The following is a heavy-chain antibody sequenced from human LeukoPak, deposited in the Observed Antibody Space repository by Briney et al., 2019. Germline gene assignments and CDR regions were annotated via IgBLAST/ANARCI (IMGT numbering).Heavy chain of an antibody. D-gene: IGHD1-26*01. CDR2: INHSGST. V-gene: IGHV4-34*01. J-gene: IGHJ4*02. CDR1: GGSFSGYY. Sequence: HPSGTLSLTCAVYGGSFSGYYWSWIRQPPGKGLEWIGEINHSGSTNYNPSLKSRVTISVDTSKNQFSLKLSSVTAADTAVYYCARFTRRLGRGADYWGQGTLVTVSS. CDR3: ARFTRRLGRGADY.